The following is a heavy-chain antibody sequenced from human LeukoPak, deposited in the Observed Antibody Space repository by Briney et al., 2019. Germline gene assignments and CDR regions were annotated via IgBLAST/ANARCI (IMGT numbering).Heavy chain of an antibody. V-gene: IGHV3-21*01. D-gene: IGHD3-22*01. Sequence: GGSLRLSCVASGFSFSSYPMNWVRQAPGKGLEWVSSISSSSSYIYYADSVKGRFTISRDNAKNSLYLQMNSLRAEDTAVYYCAREAYYYDSSGYYPHYFDYWGQGTLVTVSS. CDR1: GFSFSSYP. CDR2: ISSSSSYI. J-gene: IGHJ4*02. CDR3: AREAYYYDSSGYYPHYFDY.